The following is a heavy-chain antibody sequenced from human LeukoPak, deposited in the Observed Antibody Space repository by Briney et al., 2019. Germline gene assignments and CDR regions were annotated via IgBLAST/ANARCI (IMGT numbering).Heavy chain of an antibody. CDR1: GFTFSSYG. Sequence: QPGGSLRLSCAASGFTFSSYGMHWVRQAPGKGLEWVAVISYDGSNKYYADSVKGRFTISRDNSKNTLFLQMNSLRAEDTAVYYCAKFWAAPYYDTLTGLGEDEFDCWGQGTLVTVSS. D-gene: IGHD3-9*01. J-gene: IGHJ4*02. CDR3: AKFWAAPYYDTLTGLGEDEFDC. V-gene: IGHV3-30*18. CDR2: ISYDGSNK.